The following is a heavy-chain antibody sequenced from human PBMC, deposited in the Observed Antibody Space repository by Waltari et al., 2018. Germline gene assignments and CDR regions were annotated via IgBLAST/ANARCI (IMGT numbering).Heavy chain of an antibody. J-gene: IGHJ3*02. CDR1: GFTVSSNY. V-gene: IGHV3-53*01. CDR2: IYSGVST. CDR3: ARDFFDGAFDI. D-gene: IGHD3-9*01. Sequence: EVQLVESGGGLIQPGGSLRLSCAASGFTVSSNYMSWVRQAPGKGVEWVSVIYSGVSTYYADSVKGRFTISRDNSKNTLYLQMNSLRAEDTAVYYCARDFFDGAFDIWGQGTMVTVSS.